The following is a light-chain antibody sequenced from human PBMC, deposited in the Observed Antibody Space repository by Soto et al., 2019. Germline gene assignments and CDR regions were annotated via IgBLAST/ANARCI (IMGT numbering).Light chain of an antibody. CDR2: AAS. J-gene: IGKJ5*01. V-gene: IGKV1-39*01. CDR3: QQSYSTPIT. Sequence: DIQMTQSPSSLSASVGDRVTITCRASQSISSYLNWYQQKPGKAPKLLMYAASSLQSGVPSRFSGSGSGTDFILTISSLQPEDFATYYCQQSYSTPITFGQGTRLEMK. CDR1: QSISSY.